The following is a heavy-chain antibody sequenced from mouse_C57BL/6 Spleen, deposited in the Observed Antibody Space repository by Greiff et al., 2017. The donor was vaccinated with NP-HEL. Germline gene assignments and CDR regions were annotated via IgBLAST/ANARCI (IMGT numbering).Heavy chain of an antibody. J-gene: IGHJ3*01. D-gene: IGHD1-1*01. CDR3: ARAGPYYGSSSWFAY. Sequence: QVQLQQPGAELVKPGASVKLSCKASSYTFTSYWMHWVKQRPGRGLEWIGRIDPTSGGTKYNEKFKSKATLTVDKPSSTAYMQLSSLTSEDSAVYYCARAGPYYGSSSWFAYWGQGTLVTVSA. V-gene: IGHV1-72*01. CDR1: SYTFTSYW. CDR2: IDPTSGGT.